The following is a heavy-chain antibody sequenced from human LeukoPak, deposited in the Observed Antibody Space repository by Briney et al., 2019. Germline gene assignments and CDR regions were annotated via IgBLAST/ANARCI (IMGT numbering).Heavy chain of an antibody. CDR2: INHSGST. J-gene: IGHJ2*01. Sequence: SETLSLTCAVYGGSFTGYYWRWIRQPPGQGLEWIGEINHSGSTKYNPSLKSRVTISVDTSKNQFSLKLSSVTAADTAVYYCARRGLWFGELLAFNWYFDLWGRGTLVTVSS. CDR3: ARRGLWFGELLAFNWYFDL. D-gene: IGHD3-10*01. CDR1: GGSFTGYY. V-gene: IGHV4-34*01.